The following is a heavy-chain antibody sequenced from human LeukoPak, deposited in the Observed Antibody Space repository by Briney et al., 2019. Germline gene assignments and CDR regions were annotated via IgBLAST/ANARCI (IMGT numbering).Heavy chain of an antibody. CDR3: ARATFARVRPRYCSGGSCWELGY. Sequence: ASVKVSCKASGYTFTGYYIHWVRQAPGQGLEWMGWINPNSGGTNYAQKFQGRVTMTRDTSISTAYMELSRLRSDDTAVYYCARATFARVRPRYCSGGSCWELGYWGQGTLVTVSS. J-gene: IGHJ4*02. D-gene: IGHD2-15*01. V-gene: IGHV1-2*02. CDR1: GYTFTGYY. CDR2: INPNSGGT.